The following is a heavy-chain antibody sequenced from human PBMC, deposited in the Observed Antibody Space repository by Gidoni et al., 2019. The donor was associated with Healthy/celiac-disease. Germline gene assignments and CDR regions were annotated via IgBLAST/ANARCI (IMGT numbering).Heavy chain of an antibody. J-gene: IGHJ4*02. V-gene: IGHV4-59*01. CDR2: IYYSGST. Sequence: IYYSGSTNYNPSLKSRVTISVDTSKNQFSLKLSSVTAADTAVYYCARSIAAAGTVVGRYRNHKFDYWGQGTLVTVSS. CDR3: ARSIAAAGTVVGRYRNHKFDY. D-gene: IGHD6-13*01.